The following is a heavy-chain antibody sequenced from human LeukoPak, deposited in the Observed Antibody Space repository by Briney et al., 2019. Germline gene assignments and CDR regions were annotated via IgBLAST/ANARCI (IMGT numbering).Heavy chain of an antibody. CDR1: GFTFSSYW. CDR2: IKQDGSET. V-gene: IGHV3-7*01. J-gene: IGHJ4*02. CDR3: ARDQRMYSSSCNY. D-gene: IGHD6-13*01. Sequence: PGGSLRLSCAASGFTFSSYWMNWVRQAPGKGLEWVANIKQDGSETYYVDSVKGRFTISRDNPKNSLYLQMSSLRAEDTAVYYCARDQRMYSSSCNYWGQGTLVTVSS.